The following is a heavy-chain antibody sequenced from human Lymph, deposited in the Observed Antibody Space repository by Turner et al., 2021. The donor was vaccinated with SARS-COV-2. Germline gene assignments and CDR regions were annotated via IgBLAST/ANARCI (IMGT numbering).Heavy chain of an antibody. CDR2: FHYSGST. D-gene: IGHD6-19*01. J-gene: IGHJ6*02. Sequence: QVQLQESGPGLVKPSETLSLTCTVSGGSISSYYWSWIRQPPGKGMEGSGYFHYSGSTNYNPSLKSRVTISVDTSKNQFSLKLNSVTAADTAVYYCARHGFSGWYGGGMDVWGQGTTVTVSS. V-gene: IGHV4-59*08. CDR1: GGSISSYY. CDR3: ARHGFSGWYGGGMDV.